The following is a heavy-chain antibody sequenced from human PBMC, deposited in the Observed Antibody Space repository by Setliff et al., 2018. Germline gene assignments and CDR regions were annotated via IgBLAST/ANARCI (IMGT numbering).Heavy chain of an antibody. Sequence: SETLSLTCALSGGSISSGSYYWAWIRQPAGKGLEWIGRLHTSGSIDYNPSLKSRVTISVDTSKNQFSLRLRSVTAADTAVYFCARDNTMVGATDYWGLGTLVTVSS. V-gene: IGHV4-61*02. J-gene: IGHJ4*02. CDR3: ARDNTMVGATDY. D-gene: IGHD1-26*01. CDR2: LHTSGSI. CDR1: GGSISSGSYY.